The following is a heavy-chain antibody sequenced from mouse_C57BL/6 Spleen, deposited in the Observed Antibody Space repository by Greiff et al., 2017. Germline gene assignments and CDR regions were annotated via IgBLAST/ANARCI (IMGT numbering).Heavy chain of an antibody. CDR2: SNPSNGGT. CDR1: GYNFNSDW. V-gene: IGHV1-53*01. CDR3: ARNEDYDYLDY. D-gene: IGHD2-4*01. J-gene: IGHJ2*01. Sequence: QVQLQQPGTELVKPGASVKLSCKASGYNFNSDWMHWVKQRPGQGLEWIGNSNPSNGGTNYNEKFKSKATLTVDKSSSTADMQLSSLTSEDDAVYYCARNEDYDYLDYWGQGTTRTVSA.